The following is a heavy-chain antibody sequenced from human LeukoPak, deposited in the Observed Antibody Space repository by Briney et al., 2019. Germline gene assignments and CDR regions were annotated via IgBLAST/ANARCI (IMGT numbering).Heavy chain of an antibody. CDR1: GGTFSSYA. D-gene: IGHD4-23*01. Sequence: ASVKVSCKASGGTFSSYAISWVRQAPGQGLEWMGEIIPIFGTANYAQKFQGRVTITADESTSTAYMELSSLRSEDTAVYYCARRLLQWYPGAFDIWRQGTMVTVSS. J-gene: IGHJ3*02. V-gene: IGHV1-69*13. CDR2: IIPIFGTA. CDR3: ARRLLQWYPGAFDI.